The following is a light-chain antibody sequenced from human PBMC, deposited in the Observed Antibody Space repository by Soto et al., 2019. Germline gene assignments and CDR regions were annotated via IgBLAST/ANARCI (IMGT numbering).Light chain of an antibody. Sequence: DIQLTQSPSSLSASVGDRVTITCRASQGISNYVAWYQQKPGKVPKLLIYAASALQLGVPSRFSGSGSGTDFTLTISSLQPEDVATYYCQQYGSSTPWTFGQGTKVEIK. V-gene: IGKV1-27*01. J-gene: IGKJ1*01. CDR3: QQYGSSTPWT. CDR1: QGISNY. CDR2: AAS.